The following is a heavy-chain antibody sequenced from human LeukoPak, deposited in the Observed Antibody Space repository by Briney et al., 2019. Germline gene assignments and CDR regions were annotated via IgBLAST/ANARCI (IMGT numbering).Heavy chain of an antibody. D-gene: IGHD4-23*01. CDR1: GGTFSSYG. CDR3: ARDATTVDTLKVADAFDF. J-gene: IGHJ3*01. Sequence: ASVKVSCKTSGGTFSSYGFNWVRQAPGQGLEWMGTIIPIFGTTDSAQNFQDRLTISADESTRTVYMELISLTSDDTAMYYCARDATTVDTLKVADAFDFWGQGTMVTVSS. V-gene: IGHV1-69*13. CDR2: IIPIFGTT.